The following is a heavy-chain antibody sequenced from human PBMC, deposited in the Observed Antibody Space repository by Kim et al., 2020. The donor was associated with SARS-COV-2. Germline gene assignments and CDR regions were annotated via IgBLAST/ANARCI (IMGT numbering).Heavy chain of an antibody. CDR2: ISAPGGNT. V-gene: IGHV3-23*01. D-gene: IGHD7-27*01. J-gene: IGHJ4*02. CDR3: AKGRGPLLTFSEY. Sequence: GGSLRLSCAASGFTFTSYALTWVRRAPGKGLEWVSDISAPGGNTHYADSVKGRFTISRDSSKNTLYLQMNSLRVDDTAVYYCAKGRGPLLTFSEYWGQGALVTVSS. CDR1: GFTFTSYA.